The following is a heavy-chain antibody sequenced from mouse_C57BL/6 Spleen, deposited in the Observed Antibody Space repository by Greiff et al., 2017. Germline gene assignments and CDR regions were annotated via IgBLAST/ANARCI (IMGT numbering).Heavy chain of an antibody. CDR3: ARGSSSYDFDY. Sequence: EVQGVESGGGLVKPGGSLKLSCAASGFTFSSYAMSWVRQTPEKRLEWVATISDGGSYTYYPDNVKGRFTISRDNAKNNLYLQMSHLKSEDTAMYYYARGSSSYDFDYWGQGTTLTVSS. V-gene: IGHV5-4*01. J-gene: IGHJ2*01. D-gene: IGHD1-1*01. CDR2: ISDGGSYT. CDR1: GFTFSSYA.